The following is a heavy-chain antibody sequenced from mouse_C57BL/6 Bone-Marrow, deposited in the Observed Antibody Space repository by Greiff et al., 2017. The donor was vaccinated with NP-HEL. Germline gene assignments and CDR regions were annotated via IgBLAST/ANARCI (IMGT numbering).Heavy chain of an antibody. CDR1: GYTFTSYG. Sequence: EVKLQESGAELVRPGSSVKMSCKTSGYTFTSYGINWVKQRPGQGLEWIGYIYIGNGYTEYNEKFKGKATLTSDTSSSTAYMQLSSLTSEDSAIYFCASGYGNYGGFFAYWGQGTLVTVSA. CDR3: ASGYGNYGGFFAY. CDR2: IYIGNGYT. D-gene: IGHD2-1*01. J-gene: IGHJ3*01. V-gene: IGHV1-58*01.